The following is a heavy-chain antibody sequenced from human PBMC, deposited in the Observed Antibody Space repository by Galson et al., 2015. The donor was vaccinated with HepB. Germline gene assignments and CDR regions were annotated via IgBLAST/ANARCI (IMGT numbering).Heavy chain of an antibody. J-gene: IGHJ6*02. Sequence: SLRLSCAASGFTFSSYAMHWVRQAPGKGLEWVAVISYDGSNKYYADSVKGRFTISRDNSKNTLYLQMNSLRAEDTAVYYCARNGGALRFLEWLPPYGMDVWGQGTTVTVSS. D-gene: IGHD3-3*01. V-gene: IGHV3-30-3*01. CDR1: GFTFSSYA. CDR3: ARNGGALRFLEWLPPYGMDV. CDR2: ISYDGSNK.